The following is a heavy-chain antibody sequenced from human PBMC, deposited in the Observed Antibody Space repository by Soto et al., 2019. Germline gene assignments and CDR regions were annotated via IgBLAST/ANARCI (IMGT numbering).Heavy chain of an antibody. D-gene: IGHD6-19*01. CDR1: GGSISSYY. Sequence: SETLPLTCHVSGGSISSYYWSWIRQPPGKGLEWIGYIYYSGSTNYNPSLKSRVTISVDTSKNQFSLKLSSVTAADTAVYYCARVAPSGWYLEQTHDAFDIWGQGTMVTVSS. V-gene: IGHV4-59*01. CDR2: IYYSGST. J-gene: IGHJ3*02. CDR3: ARVAPSGWYLEQTHDAFDI.